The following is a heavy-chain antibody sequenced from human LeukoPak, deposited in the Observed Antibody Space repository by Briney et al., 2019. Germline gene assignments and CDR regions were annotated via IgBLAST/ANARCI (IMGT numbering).Heavy chain of an antibody. CDR1: GGSISSYY. D-gene: IGHD2-2*01. CDR3: ARVVGGCSSTSCYDYYYYYMDV. CDR2: IYTSGST. V-gene: IGHV4-4*07. Sequence: SETLPLTCTVSGGSISSYYWSWIRQPAGKGLEWIGRIYTSGSTNYNPSLKSRVTMSVDTSKNQFSLKLSSVTAADTAVYYCARVVGGCSSTSCYDYYYYYMDVWGKGTTVTVSS. J-gene: IGHJ6*03.